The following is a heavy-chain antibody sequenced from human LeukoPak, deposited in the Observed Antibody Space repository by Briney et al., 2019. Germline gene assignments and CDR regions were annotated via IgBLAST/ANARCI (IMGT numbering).Heavy chain of an antibody. Sequence: PGRSLRLSCAASGFTFDDYAMHWVRQAPGKGLEWVSGISWNSGSIGYADPVKGRFTISRDNAKNSMYLQMNSLRAEDMALYYCAKDSRDGSSSTSGFNFYYMDVWGKGTTVTVSS. CDR3: AKDSRDGSSSTSGFNFYYMDV. J-gene: IGHJ6*03. CDR1: GFTFDDYA. CDR2: ISWNSGSI. V-gene: IGHV3-9*03. D-gene: IGHD6-6*01.